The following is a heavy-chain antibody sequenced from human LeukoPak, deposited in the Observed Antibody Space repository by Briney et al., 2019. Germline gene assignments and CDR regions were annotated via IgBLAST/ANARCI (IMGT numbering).Heavy chain of an antibody. CDR2: INPNRGNT. CDR3: ARGLFVDYEKYDTFDI. CDR1: GYTFTNYD. J-gene: IGHJ3*02. Sequence: ASVKVSCKASGYTFTNYDIHWVRQATGQGPEWVAWINPNRGNTASAQKFQGRITESRNTSTSTTYMELSSLRSDDTAVYYCARGLFVDYEKYDTFDIWGQGTKVTVAS. D-gene: IGHD4-17*01. V-gene: IGHV1-8*01.